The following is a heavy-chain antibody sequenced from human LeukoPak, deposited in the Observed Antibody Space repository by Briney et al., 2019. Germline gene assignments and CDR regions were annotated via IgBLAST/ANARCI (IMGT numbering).Heavy chain of an antibody. CDR1: GASISSSTYY. J-gene: IGHJ4*02. D-gene: IGHD3/OR15-3a*01. CDR3: ARRRTGSYSDY. Sequence: SETLSLTCTVSGASISSSTYYWGWIRQPPGKGLEWIGSINNGGNTYYNPSLKSRVTLSVDTSKNQFSLKLSSVTAADTAVYYCARRRTGSYSDYWGQGTLVTVSS. CDR2: INNGGNT. V-gene: IGHV4-39*01.